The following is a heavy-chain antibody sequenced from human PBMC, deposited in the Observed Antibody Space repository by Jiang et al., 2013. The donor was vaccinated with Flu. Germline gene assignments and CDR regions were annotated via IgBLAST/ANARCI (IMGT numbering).Heavy chain of an antibody. CDR3: TKTGISGSDYLTVFDY. J-gene: IGHJ4*02. CDR2: IYNGGIT. Sequence: LLKPSETLSLTCTVSGGSISTYYWSWIRQPPGKGLEWIGYIYNGGITDYNPSLKSRVTISVDTSKNQFSLNLSAVTAADTAVYYCTKTGISGSDYLTVFDYWGQGTLVTVSS. D-gene: IGHD3-16*01. V-gene: IGHV4-59*01. CDR1: GGSISTYY.